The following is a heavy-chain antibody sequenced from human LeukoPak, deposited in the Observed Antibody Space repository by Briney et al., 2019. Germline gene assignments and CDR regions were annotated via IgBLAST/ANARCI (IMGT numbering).Heavy chain of an antibody. J-gene: IGHJ4*02. V-gene: IGHV4-59*12. CDR1: GGSITNYY. CDR3: ARESSDVWFGELLPLRNFDY. D-gene: IGHD3-10*01. CDR2: SYYNGNT. Sequence: SETLSLTCTVSGGSITNYYWSWIRQPPGKGLEWIGFSYYNGNTNYNPSLKSRVTISVDTSKNQFSLKLSSVTAADTAVYYCARESSDVWFGELLPLRNFDYWGQGTLVTVSS.